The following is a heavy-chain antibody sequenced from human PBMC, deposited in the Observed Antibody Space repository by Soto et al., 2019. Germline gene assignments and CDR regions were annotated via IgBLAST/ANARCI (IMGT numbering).Heavy chain of an antibody. CDR3: STRTTDYYPGKRIFDI. Sequence: WVIKNTGEGLEWVSTITDTGGDTKYADSVRGRFTMSRDNSKKTLYLQMNSLRVEDSALYFCSTRTTDYYPGKRIFDIWG. D-gene: IGHD1-1*01. V-gene: IGHV3-23*01. J-gene: IGHJ3*02. CDR2: ITDTGGDT.